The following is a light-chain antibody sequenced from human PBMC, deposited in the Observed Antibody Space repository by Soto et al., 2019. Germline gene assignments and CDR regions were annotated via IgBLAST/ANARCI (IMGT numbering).Light chain of an antibody. CDR3: QEYGSSRT. Sequence: EIVLTQSPGTLSLSPGERATLSCRTSQSVSSSYLAWYQHKPGQAPRLLIYGASSRATGLPDRFSGSGSGTDFTLTISRLEPEDFAVYYCQEYGSSRTFGQGTKVEIK. CDR1: QSVSSSY. CDR2: GAS. J-gene: IGKJ1*01. V-gene: IGKV3-20*01.